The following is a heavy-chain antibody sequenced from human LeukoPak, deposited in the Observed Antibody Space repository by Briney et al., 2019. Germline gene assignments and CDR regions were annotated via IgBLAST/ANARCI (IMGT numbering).Heavy chain of an antibody. CDR1: GYTFTSYG. V-gene: IGHV1-18*01. J-gene: IGHJ4*02. CDR3: AREGYCSGNSCYSGSIDH. D-gene: IGHD2-15*01. Sequence: ASVKVSCKASGYTFTSYGISWVRQAPGQGLEWMGWASPYNDNTNYAQKLQGRVTMTTDTSTTTAYMELRSLRSEDTAVYYCAREGYCSGNSCYSGSIDHWGQGTLVTVSS. CDR2: ASPYNDNT.